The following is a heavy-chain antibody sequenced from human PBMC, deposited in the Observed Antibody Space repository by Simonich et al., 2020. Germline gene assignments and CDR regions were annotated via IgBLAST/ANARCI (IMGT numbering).Heavy chain of an antibody. V-gene: IGHV1-3*01. CDR1: GYTFTSYA. Sequence: QVQLVQSGAEVKKPGASVKVSCKASGYTFTSYAMHWVRQAPGQRLEWMGWINEGNGNTKYSQKFQGRVTITRDTSASTAYMELSSLRSEDTAVYYCARHQEGLYYFDYWGQGTLVTVSS. J-gene: IGHJ4*02. CDR2: INEGNGNT. CDR3: ARHQEGLYYFDY.